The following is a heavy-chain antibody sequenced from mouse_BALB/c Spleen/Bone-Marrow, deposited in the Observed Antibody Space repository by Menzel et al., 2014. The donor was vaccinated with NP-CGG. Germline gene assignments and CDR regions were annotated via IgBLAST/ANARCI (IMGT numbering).Heavy chain of an antibody. V-gene: IGHV1-69*02. D-gene: IGHD2-3*01. CDR3: ARGGNGYYGYWYFDV. CDR2: IDPSDSYT. J-gene: IGHJ1*01. CDR1: GYTFTSYW. Sequence: QVQLQQPGAELVKPGASVKLSCKASGYTFTSYWMHWVKQRPGQGLEWIGEIDPSDSYTNYNQKFKGKATLTVDKSSSTAYMQLSSLTSEDSAVYYCARGGNGYYGYWYFDVWGAGTTVTVSS.